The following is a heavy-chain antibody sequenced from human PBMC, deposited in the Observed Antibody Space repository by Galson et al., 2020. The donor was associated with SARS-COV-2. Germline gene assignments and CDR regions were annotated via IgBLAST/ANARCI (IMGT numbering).Heavy chain of an antibody. Sequence: GETLKISCAASGFTFSNYLMSWVRQAPGKGLEWVANIKQDGSEKYYVDSVKGRFTISRDNAKSSLYLQMNSLTAEDTALYFCARDQWELLSGGNKYYYYYGMDVWGQGTTVTVSS. V-gene: IGHV3-7*01. CDR1: GFTFSNYL. J-gene: IGHJ6*02. D-gene: IGHD1-26*01. CDR3: ARDQWELLSGGNKYYYYYGMDV. CDR2: IKQDGSEK.